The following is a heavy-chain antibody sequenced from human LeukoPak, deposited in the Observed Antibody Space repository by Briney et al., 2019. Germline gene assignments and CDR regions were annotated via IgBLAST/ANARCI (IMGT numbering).Heavy chain of an antibody. D-gene: IGHD5-18*01. V-gene: IGHV3-48*01. CDR3: AKDSRAYSYAYGAFDI. J-gene: IGHJ3*02. Sequence: GGSLRLSCAASGFTFSSYSMNWVRQAPGKGLEWVSYISSSGSTIYYADSVKGRFTISRDNFKNTVYLQMNSLRTDDTAVYYCAKDSRAYSYAYGAFDIWGQGTLVPVSS. CDR2: ISSSGSTI. CDR1: GFTFSSYS.